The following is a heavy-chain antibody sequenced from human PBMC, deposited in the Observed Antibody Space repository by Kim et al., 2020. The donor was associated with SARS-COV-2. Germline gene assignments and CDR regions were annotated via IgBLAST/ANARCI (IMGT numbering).Heavy chain of an antibody. V-gene: IGHV4-39*07. CDR1: GGSISSSSYY. CDR2: IYYSGST. CDR3: ARDDSSSWYLYRHNWFDP. D-gene: IGHD6-13*01. Sequence: SETLSLTCTVSGGSISSSSYYWGWIRQPPGKGLEWIGSIYYSGSTYYNPSLKSRVTISVDTSKNQFSLKLSSVTAADTAVYYCARDDSSSWYLYRHNWFDPWGQGTLVTVSS. J-gene: IGHJ5*02.